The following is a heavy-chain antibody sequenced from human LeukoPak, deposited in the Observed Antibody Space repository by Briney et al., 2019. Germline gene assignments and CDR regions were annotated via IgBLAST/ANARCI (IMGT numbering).Heavy chain of an antibody. J-gene: IGHJ2*01. Sequence: GGSLRLSCAASRFILSNYVMHWVRQAPGKGLEWVAVIAHDGSQTYYSDSVKGRFTISRDNSKNTLYLQMSSLRAEDTAVYFCAKDGGSNSYWYFDLWGRGTLVTVSS. CDR3: AKDGGSNSYWYFDL. CDR1: RFILSNYV. D-gene: IGHD1-26*01. V-gene: IGHV3-30*04. CDR2: IAHDGSQT.